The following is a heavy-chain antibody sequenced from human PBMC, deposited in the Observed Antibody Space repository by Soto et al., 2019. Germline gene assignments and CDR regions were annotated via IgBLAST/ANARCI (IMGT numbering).Heavy chain of an antibody. CDR3: ARDRSYYYDSSGYIL. CDR1: GFTFSSYW. D-gene: IGHD3-22*01. Sequence: PGGSLRLSCAASGFTFSSYWMSWVRQAPGKGLEWVANIKQDGSEKYYVDSVKGRFTISRDNAKNSLYLQMNSLRAEDTAVYYCARDRSYYYDSSGYILWGQGTLVTVSS. V-gene: IGHV3-7*03. J-gene: IGHJ4*02. CDR2: IKQDGSEK.